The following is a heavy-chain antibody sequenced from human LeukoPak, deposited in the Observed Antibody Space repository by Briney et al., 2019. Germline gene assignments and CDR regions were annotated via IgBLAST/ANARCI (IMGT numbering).Heavy chain of an antibody. D-gene: IGHD4/OR15-4a*01. CDR1: GFTFSSYE. J-gene: IGHJ4*02. CDR3: AKGTLRNYYAADY. Sequence: GGSLRLSCAASGFTFSSYEMNWVRQAPGKGLEWVSYISSSGSTIYYADSVKGRFTISRDNAKNSLYLQMNSLRAEDTALYYCAKGTLRNYYAADYWGQGTLVTVSS. CDR2: ISSSGSTI. V-gene: IGHV3-48*03.